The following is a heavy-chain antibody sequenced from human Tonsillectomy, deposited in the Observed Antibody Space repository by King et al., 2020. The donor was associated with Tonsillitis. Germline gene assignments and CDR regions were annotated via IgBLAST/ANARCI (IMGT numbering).Heavy chain of an antibody. V-gene: IGHV3-30*18. D-gene: IGHD4-17*01. CDR3: AKEYHYGLDY. CDR1: GFTFSSYG. J-gene: IGHJ4*02. Sequence: QLVQSGGGVVQPGRSLRLSCAASGFTFSSYGMHWVRQAPGKGLEWVALISFDGSYKYYADSVKGRFTFSRDNSKNTLYLQMNSLRAEDTAVYYCAKEYHYGLDYWGQGTLVTVSS. CDR2: ISFDGSYK.